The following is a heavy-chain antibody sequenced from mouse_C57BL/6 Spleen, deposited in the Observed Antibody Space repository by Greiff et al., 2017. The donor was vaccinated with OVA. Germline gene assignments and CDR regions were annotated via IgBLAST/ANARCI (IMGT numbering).Heavy chain of an antibody. CDR3: ARRAHYGRSSYFDY. CDR1: GYTFTSYW. D-gene: IGHD1-1*01. V-gene: IGHV1-69*01. J-gene: IGHJ2*01. CDR2: IDPSDSYT. Sequence: QVQLQQPGAELVMPGASVKLSCKASGYTFTSYWMHWVKQRPGQGLEWIGEIDPSDSYTNYNQKFKGKSTLTVDKSSSTAYMQLSSLTSEDSAVYYCARRAHYGRSSYFDYWGQGTTLTVSS.